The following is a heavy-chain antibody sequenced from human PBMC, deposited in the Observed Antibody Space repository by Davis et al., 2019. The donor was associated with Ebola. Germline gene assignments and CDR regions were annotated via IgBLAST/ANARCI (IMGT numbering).Heavy chain of an antibody. CDR2: ISWNSGNI. Sequence: SLKISCAASGFTFSSYAMSWVRQAPGKGLEWVSGISWNSGNIGYADSVKGRFTISRDNAKNSLYLQMNSLRAEDTALYYCAKDNYGVYYYGMDVWGKGTTVTVSS. J-gene: IGHJ6*04. CDR1: GFTFSSYA. D-gene: IGHD4-17*01. CDR3: AKDNYGVYYYGMDV. V-gene: IGHV3-9*01.